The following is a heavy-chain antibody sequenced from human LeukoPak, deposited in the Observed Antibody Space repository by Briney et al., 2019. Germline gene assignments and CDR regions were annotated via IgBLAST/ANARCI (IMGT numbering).Heavy chain of an antibody. CDR3: ASPGRRYYYAAD. V-gene: IGHV4-39*01. CDR2: ISYLAST. CDR1: GGSLTSTSSC. J-gene: IGHJ4*02. D-gene: IGHD3-22*01. Sequence: SETLSLTCTVSGGSLTSTSSCWGWLGQTPGKGLDWIGSISYLASTYHNRSLKTRITMSLYAAKNPFSLRLDSVTAADTALYFCASPGRRYYYAADWGQGTLVTVSS.